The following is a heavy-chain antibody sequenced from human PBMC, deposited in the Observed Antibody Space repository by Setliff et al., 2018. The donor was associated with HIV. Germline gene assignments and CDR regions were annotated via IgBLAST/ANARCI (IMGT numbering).Heavy chain of an antibody. J-gene: IGHJ4*02. V-gene: IGHV4-39*02. CDR2: IYYSGST. CDR1: GGSISSSSYY. Sequence: LSLTCTVSGGSISSSSYYWGWIRQPPGKGLEWIGSIYYSGSTYYNPSLKSRVTISVDTSKNQFSLKLSSVTAADTAVYYCARELRYFDWLLPFDYWGQGTLVTVSS. CDR3: ARELRYFDWLLPFDY. D-gene: IGHD3-9*01.